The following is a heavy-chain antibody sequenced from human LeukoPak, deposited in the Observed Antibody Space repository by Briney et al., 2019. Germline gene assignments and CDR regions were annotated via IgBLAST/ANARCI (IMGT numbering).Heavy chain of an antibody. CDR2: INPNSGDT. J-gene: IGHJ4*02. D-gene: IGHD3-16*01. Sequence: ASVKLSCKASGYTFTGHYMHWVRQAPGQGLEWMGWINPNSGDTNYAQKFQGRVTMTRDTSINTAYMELTRLTSDDTAIYFCAREIGGFDYWGQGTLVTLSS. V-gene: IGHV1-2*02. CDR1: GYTFTGHY. CDR3: AREIGGFDY.